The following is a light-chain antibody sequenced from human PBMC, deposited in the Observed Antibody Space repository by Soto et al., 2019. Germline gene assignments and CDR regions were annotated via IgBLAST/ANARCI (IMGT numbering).Light chain of an antibody. J-gene: IGLJ2*01. CDR2: DVR. V-gene: IGLV2-14*01. CDR3: SLYTSSSTLV. Sequence: QSALTQPASVAGSPGQSITISCTGTSSDGGGYNYVAWYQQHPGKAPKLMIYDVRNRPSGVSNRFSGSKSGNTASLTISGLQAEDEADYYCSLYTSSSTLVFGGGTKLAV. CDR1: SSDGGGYNY.